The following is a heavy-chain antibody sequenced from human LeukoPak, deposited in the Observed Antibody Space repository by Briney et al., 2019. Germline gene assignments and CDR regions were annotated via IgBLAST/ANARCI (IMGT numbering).Heavy chain of an antibody. Sequence: GGSLRLSCAASGFTFSKYWMLWVHQAPGKGLESVSRINTDGTVTTYADSVKGRFTVSRDNADNTMFLQMNSVRDEDAAVYYCATKQWLAPPPDSWGQGTPVTVSS. CDR3: ATKQWLAPPPDS. J-gene: IGHJ4*02. D-gene: IGHD6-19*01. CDR1: GFTFSKYW. V-gene: IGHV3-74*01. CDR2: INTDGTVT.